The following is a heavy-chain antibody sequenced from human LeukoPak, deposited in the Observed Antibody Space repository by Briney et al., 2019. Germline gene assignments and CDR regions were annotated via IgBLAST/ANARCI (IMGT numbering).Heavy chain of an antibody. CDR1: GFTVSSNY. V-gene: IGHV3-53*05. J-gene: IGHJ6*02. Sequence: PGGSLRLSCAASGFTVSSNYMSWVRQAPGKGLEWVSVIYSGGSTYYADSVKGRFTISRDNSKNTLYLQMNSLRAEDTAVYYCAKEGTTLAYCGGDCYSYYYYGMDVWGQGTTVTVSS. CDR2: IYSGGST. CDR3: AKEGTTLAYCGGDCYSYYYYGMDV. D-gene: IGHD2-21*02.